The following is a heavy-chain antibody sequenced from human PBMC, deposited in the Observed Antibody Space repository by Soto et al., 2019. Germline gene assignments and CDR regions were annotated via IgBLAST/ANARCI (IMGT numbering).Heavy chain of an antibody. J-gene: IGHJ6*02. CDR2: INPNSGDT. V-gene: IGHV1-2*04. Sequence: ASVKASCKASGYTFTGYFMHWLRQAPGQGLEWMGWINPNSGDTNYPQKFQGWVTMTRDTSINTAYMEVSRLSSDDTAVYYCAREVAGGMDVWGQGTTVTVSS. CDR1: GYTFTGYF. CDR3: AREVAGGMDV.